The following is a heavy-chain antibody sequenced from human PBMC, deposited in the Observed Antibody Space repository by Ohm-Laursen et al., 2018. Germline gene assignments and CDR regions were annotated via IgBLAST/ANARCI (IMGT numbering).Heavy chain of an antibody. Sequence: GSLRLSCTASGITFSSYAMSWVRQAPGQGLEWVSTISGSGSTTYYADSVKGRFTISRDNSKNMLFLQMNSLRAEDTAVYYRAKEPEGKYNWFDPWGQGTLVTVSS. CDR2: ISGSGSTT. J-gene: IGHJ5*02. CDR3: AKEPEGKYNWFDP. CDR1: GITFSSYA. D-gene: IGHD3-10*01. V-gene: IGHV3-23*01.